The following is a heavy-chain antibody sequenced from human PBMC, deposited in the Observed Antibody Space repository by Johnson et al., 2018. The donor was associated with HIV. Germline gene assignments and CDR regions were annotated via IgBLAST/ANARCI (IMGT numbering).Heavy chain of an antibody. V-gene: IGHV3-11*04. Sequence: VQLVESGGVVVKPGGSLRLSCAASGFTFSDYYMSWIRQAPGKGLEWVSYISSSGSIIYYADSVKGRFTISRDNAKNTLYLQMNSLRAEETAVYYCAKEGVVGSYLGAFDIWGQGTMVTVSS. D-gene: IGHD3-10*01. CDR2: ISSSGSII. CDR1: GFTFSDYY. CDR3: AKEGVVGSYLGAFDI. J-gene: IGHJ3*02.